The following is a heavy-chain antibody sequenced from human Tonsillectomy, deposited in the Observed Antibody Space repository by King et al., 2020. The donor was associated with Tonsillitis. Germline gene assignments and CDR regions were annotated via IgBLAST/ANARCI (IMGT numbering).Heavy chain of an antibody. CDR2: IYYSGST. D-gene: IGHD5-24*01. CDR3: AVGKEMATRWAGAFDI. V-gene: IGHV4-59*01. J-gene: IGHJ3*02. CDR1: GGSISSYY. Sequence: VQLQESGPGLVKPSETLSLTCTVSGGSISSYYWSWIRQPPGKGLEWIGYIYYSGSTNYNPSLKSRVTISVDTSKNQFSLKLSSVTAADTAVYYCAVGKEMATRWAGAFDIWGQGTMVTVSS.